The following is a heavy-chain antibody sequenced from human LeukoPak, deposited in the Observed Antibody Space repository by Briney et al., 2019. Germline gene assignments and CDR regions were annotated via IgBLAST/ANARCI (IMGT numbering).Heavy chain of an antibody. J-gene: IGHJ4*02. D-gene: IGHD3-22*01. Sequence: GGSLRLSCAASGFTFSSNAMSWVRQAPGKGLEWVSSISGSGDSTFYADSVKGRFTISRDNSKNTLYLQMNSLRAEDTAVYYCARDRYYYDSSGYLVFDYWGQGTLVTVSS. CDR1: GFTFSSNA. V-gene: IGHV3-23*01. CDR2: ISGSGDST. CDR3: ARDRYYYDSSGYLVFDY.